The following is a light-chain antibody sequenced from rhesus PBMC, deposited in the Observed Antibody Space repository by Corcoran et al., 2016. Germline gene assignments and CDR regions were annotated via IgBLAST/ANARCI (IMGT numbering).Light chain of an antibody. CDR3: QHHNSYPPT. V-gene: IGKV1S14*01. Sequence: DIQMTQYPSSLSASVGDTVTITCQASQGIRKYLAWYQQKPGKATKPLILDATTLKSGVPSRFSGSVSVTEVTLTISSLQPEDFATYYCQHHNSYPPTFGQGTKVEIK. CDR2: DAT. CDR1: QGIRKY. J-gene: IGKJ1*01.